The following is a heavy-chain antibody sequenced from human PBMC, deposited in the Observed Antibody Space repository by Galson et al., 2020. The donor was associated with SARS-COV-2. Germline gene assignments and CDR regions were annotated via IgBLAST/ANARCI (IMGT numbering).Heavy chain of an antibody. J-gene: IGHJ4*02. Sequence: SETLYLTCTVSGGSISSGGYYWSWIRQHPGKGLEWNGYIYYSGSTYYNPSLKSRVTISVDTSKNQFSLKLSSVTAADTAVYYCARLDYGGNSGSDYWGQGTLVTVSS. D-gene: IGHD4-17*01. CDR1: GGSISSGGYY. CDR3: ARLDYGGNSGSDY. CDR2: IYYSGST. V-gene: IGHV4-31*03.